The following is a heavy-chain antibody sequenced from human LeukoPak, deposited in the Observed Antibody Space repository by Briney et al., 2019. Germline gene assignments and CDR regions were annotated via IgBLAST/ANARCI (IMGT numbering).Heavy chain of an antibody. V-gene: IGHV3-21*01. D-gene: IGHD4-17*01. J-gene: IGHJ4*02. CDR2: ISSSSSYI. CDR1: GFTFSSYS. Sequence: GESLRLSCAASGFTFSSYSMNWVRQAPGKGLEWVSSISSSSSYIYYADSVKGRFTISRVNAKNSLYLQMNSLRAEDTAVYYCERWEGDYEDYFVYWGQGTLVTVSS. CDR3: ERWEGDYEDYFVY.